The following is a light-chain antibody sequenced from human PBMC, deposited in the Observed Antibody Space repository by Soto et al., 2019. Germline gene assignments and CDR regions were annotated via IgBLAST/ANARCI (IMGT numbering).Light chain of an antibody. J-gene: IGLJ3*02. CDR3: CAYVSSNTLL. CDR1: SSDVGGYDL. Sequence: QSVLTQPASVSGSPGQSITISCTGTSSDVGGYDLVSWYQQHPGKAPKLIIYEGSKQPSGISNRFSGSKSGNTASLIISGLQGDDEGDYYCCAYVSSNTLLFGGGTKVTVL. CDR2: EGS. V-gene: IGLV2-23*01.